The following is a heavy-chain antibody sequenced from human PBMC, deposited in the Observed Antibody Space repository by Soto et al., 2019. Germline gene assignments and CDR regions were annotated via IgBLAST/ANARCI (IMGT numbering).Heavy chain of an antibody. CDR3: ARGPRVSSTGTGAH. D-gene: IGHD1-1*01. CDR2: ISDDGSTA. CDR1: GFTFSAYW. Sequence: PGGSLRLSCAVSGFTFSAYWMHRVRQVPGKGLTWVSRISDDGSTATYADSVKGRFVISRDNAKNSLYLEMNTLRADDSGLYYCARGPRVSSTGTGAHWGRGTLVTVS. V-gene: IGHV3-74*01. J-gene: IGHJ4*02.